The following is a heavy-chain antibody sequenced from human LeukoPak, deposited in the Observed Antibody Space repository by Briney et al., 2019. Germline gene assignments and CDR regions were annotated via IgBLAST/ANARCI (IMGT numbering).Heavy chain of an antibody. Sequence: SVKFCCKASGGTFISYAISWMRQAPGQWLEWMGGIIPIFGTANYAQKFQGRVTITADESTSTAYMELSSLRSEDTAVYYCARGASGEFDYWGQGTLVTVSS. V-gene: IGHV1-69*01. CDR2: IIPIFGTA. D-gene: IGHD3-10*01. CDR1: GGTFISYA. J-gene: IGHJ4*02. CDR3: ARGASGEFDY.